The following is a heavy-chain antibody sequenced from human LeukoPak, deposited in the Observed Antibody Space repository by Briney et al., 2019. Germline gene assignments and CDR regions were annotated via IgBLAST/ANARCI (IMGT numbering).Heavy chain of an antibody. V-gene: IGHV3-7*01. D-gene: IGHD4-17*01. CDR2: INQDGSVT. J-gene: IGHJ4*02. CDR1: GFNLGFNW. CDR3: ARDPWAGDYGYGSFDY. Sequence: GGSLRLSCAACGFNLGFNWMTWVRQAPGKGLEWVANINQDGSVTHYMGSVKGRFTVSRDLAKNSVYLQMNSLRVDDTAIYYCARDPWAGDYGYGSFDYWGQGTLVTVSS.